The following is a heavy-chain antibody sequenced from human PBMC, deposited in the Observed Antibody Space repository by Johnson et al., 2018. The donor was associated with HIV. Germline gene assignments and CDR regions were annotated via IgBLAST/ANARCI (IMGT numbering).Heavy chain of an antibody. V-gene: IGHV3-30*03. D-gene: IGHD2-2*01. J-gene: IGHJ3*02. CDR1: GFTFSSYG. Sequence: QVQLVESGGGVVQPGRSLRLSCAASGFTFSSYGMHWVRQAPGKGLEWVAVISYDGSNKYYADSVKGRFTISRDNAKNSLYLQMNSLRAEDTALYYCARGTSAFDIWGQGTMVTVSS. CDR2: ISYDGSNK. CDR3: ARGTSAFDI.